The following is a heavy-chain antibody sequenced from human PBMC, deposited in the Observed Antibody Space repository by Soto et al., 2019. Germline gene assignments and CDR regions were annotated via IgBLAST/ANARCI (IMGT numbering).Heavy chain of an antibody. D-gene: IGHD6-19*01. CDR1: GFTFSDYA. Sequence: VQLVESGGGVVQPGRSLRLSCAASGFTFSDYAMHWVRQAPGKGLAWVAVVSHDGRNTHYADSVKGRFTIARDSSNNTVSLEMPSLRAEDTAVYYCAKGGRQWLVTSAFNYWGQGALVTVSS. CDR3: AKGGRQWLVTSAFNY. V-gene: IGHV3-30*18. CDR2: VSHDGRNT. J-gene: IGHJ4*02.